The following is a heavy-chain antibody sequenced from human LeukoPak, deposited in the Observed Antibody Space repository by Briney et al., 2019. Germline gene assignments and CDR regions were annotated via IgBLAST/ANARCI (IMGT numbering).Heavy chain of an antibody. Sequence: PGGSLRLSCAASGFTFSDHYMDWVRQAPGKGLEWVGRTRNKANSYTTEYAASVKGSFTISRDDSKNSLYLQMNSLKTEDTAVYYCARYCSGGSCSSLDAFDIWGQGTMVTVSS. CDR2: TRNKANSYTT. CDR1: GFTFSDHY. D-gene: IGHD2-15*01. CDR3: ARYCSGGSCSSLDAFDI. V-gene: IGHV3-72*01. J-gene: IGHJ3*02.